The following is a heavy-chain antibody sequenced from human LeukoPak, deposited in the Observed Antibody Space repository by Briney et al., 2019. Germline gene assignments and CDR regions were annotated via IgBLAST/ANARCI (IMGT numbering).Heavy chain of an antibody. V-gene: IGHV3-30-3*01. CDR1: GFTVSSNY. J-gene: IGHJ4*02. CDR3: ARDRTQGIAVAVGY. CDR2: ISYDGSNK. Sequence: PGGSLRLSCAASGFTVSSNYMNWVRQAPGKGLEWVAVISYDGSNKYYADSVKGRFTISRDNSKNTLYLQMNSLRAEDTAVYYCARDRTQGIAVAVGYWGQGTLVTVSS. D-gene: IGHD6-19*01.